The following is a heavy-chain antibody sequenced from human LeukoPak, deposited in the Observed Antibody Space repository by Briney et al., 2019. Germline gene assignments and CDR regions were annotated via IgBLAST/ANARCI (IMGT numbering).Heavy chain of an antibody. Sequence: AGRSLRLPCAASGFTFDDYAMHWVRQAPGKGLEWVSGISWNSGSIGYADSVKGRFTISRDNAKNSLYLQMNSLRAEDMALYYCAKGYCSSTSCYTNYWGQGTLVTVSS. CDR3: AKGYCSSTSCYTNY. J-gene: IGHJ4*02. CDR2: ISWNSGSI. V-gene: IGHV3-9*03. D-gene: IGHD2-2*02. CDR1: GFTFDDYA.